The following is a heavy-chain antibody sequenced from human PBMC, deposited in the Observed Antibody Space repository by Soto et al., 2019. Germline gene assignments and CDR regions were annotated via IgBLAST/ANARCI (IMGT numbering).Heavy chain of an antibody. CDR3: AKVRVGDTAPDY. D-gene: IGHD3-10*01. CDR2: ISYDGSNK. V-gene: IGHV3-30*18. CDR1: GFTFSSYG. Sequence: QVQLVESGGGVVQPGRSLRLSCAASGFTFSSYGMHWVRQAPGKGLEWVAVISYDGSNKYYADSVEGRFTISRDNSKNTLYLQMNSLRAEDTGVYYCAKVRVGDTAPDYWGQGTLVTVSS. J-gene: IGHJ4*02.